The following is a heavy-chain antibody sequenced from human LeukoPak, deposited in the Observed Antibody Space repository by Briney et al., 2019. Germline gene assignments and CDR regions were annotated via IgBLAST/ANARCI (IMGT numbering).Heavy chain of an antibody. CDR3: ARDLKDSGYVSPIDY. V-gene: IGHV3-48*01. D-gene: IGHD5-12*01. CDR1: GFTFSSYG. J-gene: IGHJ4*02. CDR2: ISSSSSTI. Sequence: GGSLRLSCAASGFTFSSYGMHWVRQAPGKGLEWVSYISSSSSTIYYADSVKGRFTISRDNAKNSLYLQMNSLRAEDTAVYYCARDLKDSGYVSPIDYWGQGTLVTVSS.